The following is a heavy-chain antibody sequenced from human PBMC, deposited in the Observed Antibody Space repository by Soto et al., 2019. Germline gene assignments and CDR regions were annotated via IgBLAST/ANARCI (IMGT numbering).Heavy chain of an antibody. CDR3: AKDLSGSYSHYYYYGMDV. V-gene: IGHV3-9*01. CDR1: GFTFDDYA. D-gene: IGHD1-26*01. J-gene: IGHJ6*02. Sequence: SLRLSCAASGFTFDDYAMHWVRQAPGKGLEWVSGISWNSGSIGYADSVKGRFTISRDNAKNSLYLQMNSLRAEDTALYYCAKDLSGSYSHYYYYGMDVRGQGTTVTVSS. CDR2: ISWNSGSI.